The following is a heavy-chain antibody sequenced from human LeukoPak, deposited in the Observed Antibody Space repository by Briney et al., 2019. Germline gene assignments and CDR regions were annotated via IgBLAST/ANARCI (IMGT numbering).Heavy chain of an antibody. CDR1: GGTFSSYA. D-gene: IGHD3-22*01. CDR3: ATDSSGVP. CDR2: IIPIFGRA. V-gene: IGHV1-69*05. J-gene: IGHJ5*02. Sequence: SVKVSCKASGGTFSSYAISWVRQAPGQGLEWMGGIIPIFGRANYAQKFQGRVTLTTDESTSTAYMGLSSLRSEDTAVYYCATDSSGVPWGQGTLVTVSS.